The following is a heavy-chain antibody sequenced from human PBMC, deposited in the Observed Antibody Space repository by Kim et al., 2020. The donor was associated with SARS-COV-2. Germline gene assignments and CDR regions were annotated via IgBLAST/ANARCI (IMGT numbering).Heavy chain of an antibody. D-gene: IGHD2-15*01. J-gene: IGHJ6*02. CDR2: IWYDGSNK. V-gene: IGHV3-33*01. CDR1: GFTFSSYG. CDR3: ARDIERLYGMDV. Sequence: GGSLRLSCAASGFTFSSYGMHWVRQAPGKGLEWVAVIWYDGSNKYYADSVKGRFTISRDNSKNTLYLQMNSLRAEDTAVYYCARDIERLYGMDVWGPGTTVTVSS.